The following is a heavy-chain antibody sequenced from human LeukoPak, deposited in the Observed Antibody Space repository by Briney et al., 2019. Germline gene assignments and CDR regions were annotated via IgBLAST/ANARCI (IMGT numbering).Heavy chain of an antibody. V-gene: IGHV4-59*01. Sequence: SETLSLTCTVSGGSISNYYWSWIRQPPGKGLEWIGYIYYSGSTNYNPSLKGRITISVDTSKNQFSLKLSSVTAADTAVYYCARDQGSMIVVRTTNWYFDLWGRGTLVTVSS. CDR1: GGSISNYY. J-gene: IGHJ2*01. D-gene: IGHD3-22*01. CDR3: ARDQGSMIVVRTTNWYFDL. CDR2: IYYSGST.